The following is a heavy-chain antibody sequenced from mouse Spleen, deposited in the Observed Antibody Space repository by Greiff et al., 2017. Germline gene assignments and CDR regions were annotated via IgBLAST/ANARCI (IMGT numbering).Heavy chain of an antibody. Sequence: QVQLKQPGAELVKPGASVKMSCKASGYTFTSYWITWVKQRPGQGLEWIGDIYPGSGSTNYNEKFKSKATLTVDTSSSTAYMQLSSLTSEDSAVYYCAREGYGNYAMDYWGQGTSVTVSS. V-gene: IGHV1-55*01. CDR1: GYTFTSYW. D-gene: IGHD2-1*01. J-gene: IGHJ4*01. CDR2: IYPGSGST. CDR3: AREGYGNYAMDY.